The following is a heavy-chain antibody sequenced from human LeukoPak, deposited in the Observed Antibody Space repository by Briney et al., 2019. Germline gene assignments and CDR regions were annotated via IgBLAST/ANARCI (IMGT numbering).Heavy chain of an antibody. D-gene: IGHD3-10*01. CDR2: ISGSSSTI. V-gene: IGHV3-48*01. Sequence: GGSLRLSCAASGFTFSSYTMNWVRQAPGKGLEWVSYISGSSSTIYYADSVKGRFTISRDNAKNSLYLQMNSLRAEDTAVYYCTREGYYGSGLYYYYYMDVWGKGTTVTVSS. J-gene: IGHJ6*03. CDR1: GFTFSSYT. CDR3: TREGYYGSGLYYYYYMDV.